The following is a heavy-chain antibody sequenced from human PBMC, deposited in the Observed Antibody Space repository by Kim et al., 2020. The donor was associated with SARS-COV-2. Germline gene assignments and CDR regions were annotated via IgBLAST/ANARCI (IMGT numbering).Heavy chain of an antibody. CDR3: AGGPSSFDS. CDR1: GFTVSSYG. D-gene: IGHD2-15*01. Sequence: GGSLRLSCAASGFTVSSYGMHWVRQAPGKGLEWVAVIWYDGSNNYYADSVKDRFTISRDNSKNTLYLQMNSLRAEDTAVYYCAGGPSSFDSWCQGTL. CDR2: IWYDGSNN. V-gene: IGHV3-33*01. J-gene: IGHJ4*02.